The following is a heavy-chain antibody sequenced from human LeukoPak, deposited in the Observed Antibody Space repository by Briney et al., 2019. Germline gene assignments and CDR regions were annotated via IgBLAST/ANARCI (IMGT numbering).Heavy chain of an antibody. V-gene: IGHV3-15*01. Sequence: GGSLRLSCAASGFTFSSYWMNWVRQAPGKGLEWVGCINPRGNAGTTDYAAPVKGRFTISRDDSKNTLYLQMNSLKTEDTAVYYCTTDSLYYDILTGPGGYWGQGTLVTVSS. CDR1: GFTFSSYW. CDR2: INPRGNAGTT. CDR3: TTDSLYYDILTGPGGY. J-gene: IGHJ4*02. D-gene: IGHD3-9*01.